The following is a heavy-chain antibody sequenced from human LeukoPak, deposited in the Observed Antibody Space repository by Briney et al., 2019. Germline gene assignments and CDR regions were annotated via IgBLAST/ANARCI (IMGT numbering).Heavy chain of an antibody. CDR3: ARGADDGSGSKKTPGGYFDY. CDR2: IYHSGST. V-gene: IGHV4-4*02. Sequence: SETLSLTCAVSGGSISSSNWWSWVRPPPGKGLEWIGEIYHSGSTNYNPSLKSRVTISVDKSKNQFSLKLSSVTAADTAVYYCARGADDGSGSKKTPGGYFDYWGQGTLVTVSS. J-gene: IGHJ4*02. CDR1: GGSISSSNW. D-gene: IGHD3-10*01.